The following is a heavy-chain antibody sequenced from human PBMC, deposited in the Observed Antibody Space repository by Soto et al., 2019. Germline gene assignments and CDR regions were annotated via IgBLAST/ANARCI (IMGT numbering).Heavy chain of an antibody. V-gene: IGHV1-58*01. Sequence: QMQLVQSGPEVKKPGTSVRVSCKTSGFTFSKFAVQWVRQARGQGPEWIGWIVVGSGKTDYAQKFRERVTMTRDMSTTTAYLELSSLKSEDTAVYYCAASYYSDSSAYFDLDYWGQGTQVIVSS. J-gene: IGHJ4*02. CDR1: GFTFSKFA. CDR2: IVVGSGKT. CDR3: AASYYSDSSAYFDLDY. D-gene: IGHD3-22*01.